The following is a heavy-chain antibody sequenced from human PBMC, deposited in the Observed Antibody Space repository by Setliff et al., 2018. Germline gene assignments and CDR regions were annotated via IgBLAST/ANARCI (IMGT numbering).Heavy chain of an antibody. V-gene: IGHV4-59*03. D-gene: IGHD3-3*01. J-gene: IGHJ4*02. CDR3: ARSGYNSRSGYSAYYYDY. CDR1: GVSIRGFY. CDR2: AFHTGKT. Sequence: EPLSLTCTVSGVSIRGFYWTWIRQSPKRGLEWLGYAFHTGKTDYNPSLMSRVIISIDMSRKQFSLKLSSVTAADTAMYFCARSGYNSRSGYSAYYYDYWGQGALVTVSS.